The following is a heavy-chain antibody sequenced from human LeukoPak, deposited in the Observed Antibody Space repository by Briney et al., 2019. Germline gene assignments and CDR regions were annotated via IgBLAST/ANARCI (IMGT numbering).Heavy chain of an antibody. V-gene: IGHV3-7*01. CDR1: GFTFYNYW. D-gene: IGHD1-26*01. CDR3: ARVPGGFGTYRVDY. CDR2: IKQDGSEK. J-gene: IGHJ4*02. Sequence: GGSLGLSCAASGFTFYNYWMTWVRQAPGKGLEWVANIKQDGSEKYYLGSVRGRFTISRDNTENSLYLQMNSLRADDTAVYYCARVPGGFGTYRVDYWGQGTLVTVSS.